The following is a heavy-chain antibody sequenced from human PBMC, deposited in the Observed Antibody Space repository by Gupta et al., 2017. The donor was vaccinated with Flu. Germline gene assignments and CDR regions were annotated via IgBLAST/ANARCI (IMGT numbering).Heavy chain of an antibody. D-gene: IGHD2-15*01. CDR3: AKEDTRSPVLRGLFGY. CDR2: MGAGSGII. Sequence: LSTYPMSWVRQAPGKGVGWVSDMGAGSGIIVYADDVKGRCTISRDDSKRTVSLQMNSLTVEDTAVYYCAKEDTRSPVLRGLFGYWGQGVLVTVSS. CDR1: LSTYP. J-gene: IGHJ4*02. V-gene: IGHV3-23*01.